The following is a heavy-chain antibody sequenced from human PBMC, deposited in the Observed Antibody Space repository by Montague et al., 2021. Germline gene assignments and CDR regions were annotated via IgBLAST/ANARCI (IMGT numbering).Heavy chain of an antibody. V-gene: IGHV1-18*01. J-gene: IGHJ4*02. Sequence: SVKVSCKASDYPFMTYGVSWVRQAPGRGLEWMGWISVYTGDTKYAQHLQGRVAITADTPTTTAYMELRSLTSDDTALYFCARAESGILDSWGQGTLVTVSS. D-gene: IGHD1-26*01. CDR3: ARAESGILDS. CDR2: ISVYTGDT. CDR1: DYPFMTYG.